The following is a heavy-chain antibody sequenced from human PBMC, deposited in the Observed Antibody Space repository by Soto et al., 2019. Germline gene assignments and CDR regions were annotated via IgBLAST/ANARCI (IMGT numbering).Heavy chain of an antibody. CDR3: ARGTRREMTTIDFDYFDY. J-gene: IGHJ4*02. D-gene: IGHD4-4*01. Sequence: QVQLVESGGGLVKPGGSLRLSCAASGFTFSDYYMSWIRQAPGRGLEWVSYISNSGNTVYYADCAKGRFTISRDNAENSLYLQMNSLRAEDTAVYYCARGTRREMTTIDFDYFDYWGQGTLVTVSS. CDR2: ISNSGNTV. CDR1: GFTFSDYY. V-gene: IGHV3-11*01.